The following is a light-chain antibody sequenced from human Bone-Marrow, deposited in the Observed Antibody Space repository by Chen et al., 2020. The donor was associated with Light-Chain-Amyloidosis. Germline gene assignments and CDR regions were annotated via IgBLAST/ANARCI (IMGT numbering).Light chain of an antibody. V-gene: IGKV1-39*01. CDR3: QQSYISPFN. J-gene: IGKJ4*01. CDR2: AAS. Sequence: DIQMTQSPSSLSASVGDRVTITCRASQSINSYLNWYQQKPGKAPNLLIYAASNLERGVPSRFSGSGSGTDFTLTISSLQPEDFATYCCQQSYISPFNFGGGTKVEIK. CDR1: QSINSY.